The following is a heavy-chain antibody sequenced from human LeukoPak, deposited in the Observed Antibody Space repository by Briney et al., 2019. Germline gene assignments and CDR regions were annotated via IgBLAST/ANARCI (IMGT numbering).Heavy chain of an antibody. CDR3: AREESGSYYFQH. J-gene: IGHJ1*01. CDR2: IYYSGST. D-gene: IGHD1-26*01. Sequence: SETLSLTCTVSGGSISSYYWSWIRQPPGKGLEWIGYIYYSGSTNYNPSLKSRVTISVDTSKNQFSLKLSFVTAADTAVYYCAREESGSYYFQHWGQGTLVTVSS. V-gene: IGHV4-59*01. CDR1: GGSISSYY.